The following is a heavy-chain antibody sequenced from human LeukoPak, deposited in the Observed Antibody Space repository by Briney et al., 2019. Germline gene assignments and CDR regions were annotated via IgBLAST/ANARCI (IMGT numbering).Heavy chain of an antibody. Sequence: ASVKVSCKASGYTFTSYAMHWVRQAPGQRLEWMGWINAGNGNTKYSQKFQGRVTITRDTSASTAYMELRSLRSDDTAVYYCARSRITIFGVVINSPGYYYGMDVWGQGTTVTVSS. CDR2: INAGNGNT. V-gene: IGHV1-3*01. CDR3: ARSRITIFGVVINSPGYYYGMDV. D-gene: IGHD3-3*01. J-gene: IGHJ6*02. CDR1: GYTFTSYA.